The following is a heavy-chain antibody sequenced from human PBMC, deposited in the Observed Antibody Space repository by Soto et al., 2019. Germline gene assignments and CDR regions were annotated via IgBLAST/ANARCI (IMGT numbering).Heavy chain of an antibody. J-gene: IGHJ4*02. CDR1: GXTFSSYW. CDR2: IWYDGSNE. V-gene: IGHV3-33*01. D-gene: IGHD2-21*01. Sequence: GSLRLSCAASGXTFSSYWMNWVRQAPGKGLEWVAVIWYDGSNEEYADSVKGRLTISKHNSKNTLNLQMNSLRAEDTAVYYFARLCPYCGHGGGRAVDYWGQGTLATVSS. CDR3: ARLCPYCGHGGGRAVDY.